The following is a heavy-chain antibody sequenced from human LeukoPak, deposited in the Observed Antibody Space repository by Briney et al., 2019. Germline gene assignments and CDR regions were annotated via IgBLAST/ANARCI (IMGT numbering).Heavy chain of an antibody. CDR2: IYTSGST. J-gene: IGHJ4*02. Sequence: SDTLSLTCTVSGGSISSYYWSWIRQPAGKGLEWIGRIYTSGSTNYNPSLKSRVTISVDKSKNQFSLKLSSVTAADTAVYYCAREETTWSVWFDYWGQGTLVIVSS. D-gene: IGHD3-16*01. V-gene: IGHV4-4*07. CDR3: AREETTWSVWFDY. CDR1: GGSISSYY.